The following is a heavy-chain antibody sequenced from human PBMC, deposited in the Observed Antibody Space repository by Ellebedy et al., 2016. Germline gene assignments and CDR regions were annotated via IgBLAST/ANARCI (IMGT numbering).Heavy chain of an antibody. J-gene: IGHJ6*02. CDR1: GFSFGSYG. D-gene: IGHD6-19*01. V-gene: IGHV3-30*18. Sequence: GESLKISCEASGFSFGSYGMHWVRQAQGKGLQWVAVITDDGVITYYLDSVKGRFTISRDNSKNTLYMQMNSLRAEDTAVYYCAKGFSSCWSKGIDVWGQGTSVTVSS. CDR2: ITDDGVIT. CDR3: AKGFSSCWSKGIDV.